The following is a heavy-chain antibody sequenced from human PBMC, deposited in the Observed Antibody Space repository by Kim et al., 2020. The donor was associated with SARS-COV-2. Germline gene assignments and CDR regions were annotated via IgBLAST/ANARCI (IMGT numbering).Heavy chain of an antibody. CDR3: ARDQNMHQQIDY. J-gene: IGHJ4*02. V-gene: IGHV3-48*02. Sequence: YCAYSVKGRYTISRDNAKNSLYLQMNSLRDEDTAVYYCARDQNMHQQIDYWGQGTLVTVSS. D-gene: IGHD2-2*01.